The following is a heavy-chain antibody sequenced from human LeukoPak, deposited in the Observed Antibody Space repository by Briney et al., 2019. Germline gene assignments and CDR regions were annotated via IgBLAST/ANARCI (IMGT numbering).Heavy chain of an antibody. CDR2: IYSSGNT. Sequence: SETLSLTCTVSGDSITSHYWSWIRQPPGKGLEWIAYIYSSGNTKYNPSLESRVTIPVDTSKNQFSLKLHSVTAADTAMYYCARHPRSCTGGGTCYSWFDASGQGTLVTVSS. CDR1: GDSITSHY. CDR3: ARHPRSCTGGGTCYSWFDA. D-gene: IGHD2-15*01. J-gene: IGHJ5*02. V-gene: IGHV4-59*08.